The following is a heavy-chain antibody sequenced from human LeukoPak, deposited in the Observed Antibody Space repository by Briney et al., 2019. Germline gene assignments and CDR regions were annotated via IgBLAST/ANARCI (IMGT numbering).Heavy chain of an antibody. V-gene: IGHV3-23*01. J-gene: IGHJ4*02. CDR3: ATTVGYCSSTSCYPLSVFDY. CDR2: ISGSGGST. Sequence: GGSLRLSCAASGFTFSSYAMSWVRQAPGKGLEWVSAISGSGGSTYYADSVKGRFTISRDNSKNTLYLQMNSLRAEDTAVYYCATTVGYCSSTSCYPLSVFDYWGQGTLVTVSS. CDR1: GFTFSSYA. D-gene: IGHD2-2*01.